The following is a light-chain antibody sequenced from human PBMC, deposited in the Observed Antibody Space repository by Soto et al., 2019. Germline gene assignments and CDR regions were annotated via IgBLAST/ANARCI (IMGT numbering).Light chain of an antibody. V-gene: IGLV2-14*01. Sequence: QAVVTQPASVSGSPGQSITISCSGTSSDIGDYKYVSWYQRHPGKVPKLIIYEVSHRPSGISNRFSGSKSGNTASLTISGLQADDEADYYCSSFTDSFTLVFGGGTKLTVL. CDR2: EVS. J-gene: IGLJ2*01. CDR1: SSDIGDYKY. CDR3: SSFTDSFTLV.